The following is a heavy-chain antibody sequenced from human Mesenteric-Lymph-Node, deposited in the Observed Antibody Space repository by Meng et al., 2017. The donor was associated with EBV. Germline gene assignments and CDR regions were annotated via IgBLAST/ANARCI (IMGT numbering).Heavy chain of an antibody. J-gene: IGHJ4*02. CDR3: ARVSAYDSSGLDY. D-gene: IGHD3-22*01. Sequence: VQRVQSGAEVQKPGASVKVSCKASGYTFSNYGITWVRQAPGQGLEWMGWISAYNANTDYAQSFRGRVTMTKDTSTSTAYLDLRSLRSDDTAVYYCARVSAYDSSGLDYWGQGTLVTVSS. CDR2: ISAYNANT. V-gene: IGHV1-18*01. CDR1: GYTFSNYG.